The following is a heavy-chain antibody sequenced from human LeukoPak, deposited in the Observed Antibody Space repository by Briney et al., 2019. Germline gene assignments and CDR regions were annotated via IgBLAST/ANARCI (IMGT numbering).Heavy chain of an antibody. V-gene: IGHV3-30*18. CDR3: ANVYDSSGYSAFDI. CDR2: ISYDGSNK. CDR1: GFTVSSNY. Sequence: GGSLRVSCAASGFTVSSNYMIWVRQAPGKGLEWVAVISYDGSNKYYADSVKGRFTISRDNSKNTLYLQMNSLRAEDTAVYYCANVYDSSGYSAFDIWGQGTMVTVSS. D-gene: IGHD3-22*01. J-gene: IGHJ3*02.